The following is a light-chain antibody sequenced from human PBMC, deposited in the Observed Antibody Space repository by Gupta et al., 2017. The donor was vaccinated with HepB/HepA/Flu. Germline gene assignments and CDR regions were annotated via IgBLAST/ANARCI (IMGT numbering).Light chain of an antibody. V-gene: IGKV3-20*01. Sequence: EIVLTQSPGTLSLPPGERATLSCRASQAVGSDYLAWYQQKPGQGPRLVIYGVSNRATGIPDRFSGSGSGTDFTLTISRLEPEDFAVYYCQQYGNSPLYIFGQGTKMEIK. CDR2: GVS. J-gene: IGKJ2*01. CDR3: QQYGNSPLYI. CDR1: QAVGSDY.